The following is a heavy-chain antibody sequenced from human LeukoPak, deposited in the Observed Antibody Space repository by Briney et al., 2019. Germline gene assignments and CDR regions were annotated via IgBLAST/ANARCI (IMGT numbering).Heavy chain of an antibody. CDR3: ARAGDYYVSGSYLGF. J-gene: IGHJ4*02. D-gene: IGHD3-10*01. V-gene: IGHV4-61*01. CDR1: GVSISSGSYY. Sequence: SETLSLTCTVSGVSISSGSYYWTWIRQPPGKGLEWIGYIYHRGSANYNPSLKSRVTISVDTSKNQFSLTLSSVTAADAAVYYCARAGDYYVSGSYLGFWGQGTLVTVSS. CDR2: IYHRGSA.